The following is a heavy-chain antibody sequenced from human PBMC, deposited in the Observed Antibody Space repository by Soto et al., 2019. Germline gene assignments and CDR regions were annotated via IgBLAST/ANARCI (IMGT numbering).Heavy chain of an antibody. J-gene: IGHJ5*02. CDR3: AGRNSLASVSLNFREVSNHKWIDP. V-gene: IGHV4-39*01. D-gene: IGHD3-16*02. Sequence: KPSETLSLTCTVSGDSLTNSNYYWGWFRQPPGKGLEWIASIYYIGSTYYNPSLKSRVTISVDTSNNQFSLNLNSVTASDTAVYYCAGRNSLASVSLNFREVSNHKWIDPWGPGTLVTVSS. CDR2: IYYIGST. CDR1: GDSLTNSNYY.